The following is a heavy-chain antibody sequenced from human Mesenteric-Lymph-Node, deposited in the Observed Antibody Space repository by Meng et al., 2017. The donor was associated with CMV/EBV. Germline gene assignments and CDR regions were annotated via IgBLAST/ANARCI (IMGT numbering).Heavy chain of an antibody. D-gene: IGHD3-3*01. CDR3: GDFEAG. CDR1: GFNLSTYW. CDR2: IKQDGSEK. Sequence: GESLKISCAAPGFNLSTYWMRGVRQAPGKGLEWVAHIKQDGSEKYYVESVKGRITVSRDNAKSTVYLQMNSLTVEDAAVYYCGDFEAGWGQGTLVTVSS. V-gene: IGHV3-7*01. J-gene: IGHJ4*02.